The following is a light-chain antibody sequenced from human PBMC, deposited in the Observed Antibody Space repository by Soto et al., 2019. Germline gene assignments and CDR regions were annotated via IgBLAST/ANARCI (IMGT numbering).Light chain of an antibody. CDR2: DAS. CDR1: QGIRNE. V-gene: IGKV1-6*01. CDR3: LQDYIYPWT. J-gene: IGKJ1*01. Sequence: AIQMTQSPASLSASVGDRVTITCRASQGIRNELGWYQQIPGKAPKLLIYDASSVQSGVPSRFSGSGSGTDFTLTISSLQPEDVATYYCLQDYIYPWTFGQGTKVEIK.